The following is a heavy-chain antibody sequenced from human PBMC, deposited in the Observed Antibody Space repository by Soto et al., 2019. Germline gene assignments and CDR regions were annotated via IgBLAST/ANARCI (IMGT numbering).Heavy chain of an antibody. J-gene: IGHJ5*02. CDR1: GFTFSSYA. V-gene: IGHV3-23*01. Sequence: GGSLRLSCTASGFTFSSYAMTWVRQAPGKGLEWVSSISGSGGATYYADSVKGRFTISRDDSKNTLFLQMDSLRAEDTALYYCAKAGRPFYDLWSENRFDPWGQGTLVTVSS. CDR2: ISGSGGAT. D-gene: IGHD3-3*01. CDR3: AKAGRPFYDLWSENRFDP.